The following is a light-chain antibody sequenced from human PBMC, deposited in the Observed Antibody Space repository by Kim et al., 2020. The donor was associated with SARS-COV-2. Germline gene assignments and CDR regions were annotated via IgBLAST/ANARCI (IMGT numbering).Light chain of an antibody. CDR1: SLRSYY. Sequence: SSELTQDPAVSVALGQTVRITCQGDSLRSYYASWYQQKPEQAPVLVIYGKNNRPSGIPDRFSGSSSGNTAYLTITGAQAEDEADYYCNSRDSSGNHLVFG. V-gene: IGLV3-19*01. CDR3: NSRDSSGNHLV. CDR2: GKN. J-gene: IGLJ2*01.